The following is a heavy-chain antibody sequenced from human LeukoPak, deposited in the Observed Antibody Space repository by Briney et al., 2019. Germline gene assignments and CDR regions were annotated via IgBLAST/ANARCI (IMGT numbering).Heavy chain of an antibody. D-gene: IGHD2-2*01. Sequence: GGSLRLSCAASGFTFDDYAMHWVRHAPGKGLEWVSGISWNSGSIGYADSVKGRFTISRDNAKNSLYLQMNSLRAEDTALYYCASHPYCSSTSCYDYWGQGTLVTVSS. V-gene: IGHV3-9*01. CDR2: ISWNSGSI. J-gene: IGHJ4*02. CDR3: ASHPYCSSTSCYDY. CDR1: GFTFDDYA.